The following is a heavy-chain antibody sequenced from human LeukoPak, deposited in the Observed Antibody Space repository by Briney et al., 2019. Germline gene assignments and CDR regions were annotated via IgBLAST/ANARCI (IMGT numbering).Heavy chain of an antibody. Sequence: PGGSLRLSCAASGFTFRNYGMHWVRQAPGKGLEWVAVISYDGTKKYYADSVKGRFPISRDNSKNTVYLQMNSLRVEDTALYFCARGTDSSAYFGRFLFDYWGQGTLVTVSS. CDR1: GFTFRNYG. CDR3: ARGTDSSAYFGRFLFDY. CDR2: ISYDGTKK. V-gene: IGHV3-30*03. D-gene: IGHD3-22*01. J-gene: IGHJ4*02.